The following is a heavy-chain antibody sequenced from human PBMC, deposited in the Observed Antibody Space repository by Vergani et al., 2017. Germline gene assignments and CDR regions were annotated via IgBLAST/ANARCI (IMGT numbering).Heavy chain of an antibody. Sequence: QVQLQESGPGLVKPSETLSLTCTVSGGSISSYYWSWIRQPPGKGLEWIGSIYHSGSTYYNPSLKSRVTISVDTSKNQFSLKLSSVTAADTAVYYCARTPSIAAQLTQDYWGQGTLVTVSS. D-gene: IGHD6-6*01. CDR1: GGSISSYY. CDR2: IYHSGST. J-gene: IGHJ4*02. V-gene: IGHV4-59*04. CDR3: ARTPSIAAQLTQDY.